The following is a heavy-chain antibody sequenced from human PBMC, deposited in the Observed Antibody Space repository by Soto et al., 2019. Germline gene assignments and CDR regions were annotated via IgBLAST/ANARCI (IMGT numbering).Heavy chain of an antibody. CDR2: LYYSGST. J-gene: IGHJ4*01. CDR1: GGSISSGGYY. Sequence: QVQLQESGPGLVKPSQTLSLTCTVSGGSISSGGYYWSWIRQHPGKGLEWIGYLYYSGSTHYNPSLKSRLTLSVDTSKNQFSPKLSSVTAADTAVYYCARSSSIYVHTQFDYWGQGTLVTVSS. CDR3: ARSSSIYVHTQFDY. V-gene: IGHV4-31*03. D-gene: IGHD4-4*01.